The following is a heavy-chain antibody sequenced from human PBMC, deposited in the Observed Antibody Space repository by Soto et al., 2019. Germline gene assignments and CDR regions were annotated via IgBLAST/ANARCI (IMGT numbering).Heavy chain of an antibody. D-gene: IGHD3-22*01. CDR3: ARGMHYYDSSVHYPDHDAFDI. J-gene: IGHJ3*02. Sequence: GGSLRLSCEASGFTFSSYAMSWVRQAPGKGLEWVSGISGSGGSTYYADSVKGRFTISRDNSKNTLYLQMNSLRAEDTAVYYCARGMHYYDSSVHYPDHDAFDIWGQGTMVTVSS. CDR1: GFTFSSYA. CDR2: ISGSGGST. V-gene: IGHV3-23*01.